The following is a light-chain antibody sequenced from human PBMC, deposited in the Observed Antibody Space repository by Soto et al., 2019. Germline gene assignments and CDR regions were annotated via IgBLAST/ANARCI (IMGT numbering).Light chain of an antibody. J-gene: IGKJ4*01. CDR2: WAS. CDR3: QQYYSTPLT. Sequence: DIVMTQTKDSLAVSLGERATINCKSSQSVLYSSNNKNYLAWYQQKPGQPPKLLIYWASTRESGVPDRFSGSGSGTDFTLTVSSLQAEDVAVYYCQQYYSTPLTFGGGTKVDI. V-gene: IGKV4-1*01. CDR1: QSVLYSSNNKNY.